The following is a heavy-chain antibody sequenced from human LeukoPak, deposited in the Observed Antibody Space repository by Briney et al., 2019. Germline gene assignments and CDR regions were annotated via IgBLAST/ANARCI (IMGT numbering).Heavy chain of an antibody. D-gene: IGHD3-22*01. J-gene: IGHJ4*02. Sequence: GGSLRLSCAASGFTFSSYSMNWVRQAPGKGLEWVSSISSSSSYIYYADSVKGRFTISRDNAKNSLYLQMNSLRAEDTAVYYCVRDQITMIVPPNPPSDYWGQGTLVTVSS. CDR2: ISSSSSYI. CDR3: VRDQITMIVPPNPPSDY. V-gene: IGHV3-21*01. CDR1: GFTFSSYS.